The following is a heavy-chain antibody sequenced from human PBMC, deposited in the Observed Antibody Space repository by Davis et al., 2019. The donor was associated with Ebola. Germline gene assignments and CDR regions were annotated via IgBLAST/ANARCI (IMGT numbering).Heavy chain of an antibody. V-gene: IGHV3-30*03. J-gene: IGHJ6*04. CDR1: GFTFSSYG. CDR3: ARGTRMDV. Sequence: PGGSLRLSCAASGFTFSSYGMHWVRQAPGKGLEWVAVISYDGSNKYYADSMKGRFTISRDNSKNTLYLQMNSLRAEDTAVYYCARGTRMDVWGKGTTVTVSS. CDR2: ISYDGSNK.